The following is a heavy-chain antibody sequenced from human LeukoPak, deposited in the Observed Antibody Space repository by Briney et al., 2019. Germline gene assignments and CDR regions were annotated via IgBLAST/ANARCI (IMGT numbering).Heavy chain of an antibody. D-gene: IGHD6-19*01. CDR1: GFTFSSHA. Sequence: GGSLRLSCAASGFTFSSHAMSWVRQAPGKGLEWVSAISGSGGSTYYADSVKGRFTISRDNSKNTLYLQMNSLRAEDTAVYYCAKDHAGYSSGWYYFDYWGQGTLVTVSS. CDR3: AKDHAGYSSGWYYFDY. V-gene: IGHV3-23*01. J-gene: IGHJ4*02. CDR2: ISGSGGST.